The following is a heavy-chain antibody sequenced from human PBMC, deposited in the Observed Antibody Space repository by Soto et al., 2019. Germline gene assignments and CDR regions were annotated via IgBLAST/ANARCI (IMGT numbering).Heavy chain of an antibody. D-gene: IGHD3-3*01. CDR1: GGSISSSSYY. CDR2: IYYSGST. Sequence: SETLSLTCTVSGGSISSSSYYWGWIRQPPGKGLEWIGSIYYSGSTYYNPSLKSRVTISVDTSKNQFSLKLSSVTAADTAVYYCARNGRSGDFWSDRNYYYYMDVWGKGTTVTVSS. J-gene: IGHJ6*03. V-gene: IGHV4-39*01. CDR3: ARNGRSGDFWSDRNYYYYMDV.